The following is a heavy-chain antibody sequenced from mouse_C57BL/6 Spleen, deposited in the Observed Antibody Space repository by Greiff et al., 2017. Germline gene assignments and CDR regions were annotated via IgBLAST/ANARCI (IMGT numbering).Heavy chain of an antibody. D-gene: IGHD2-10*01. CDR2: IYPSDSET. J-gene: IGHJ3*01. Sequence: VQLQQPGAELVMPGASVKLSCKASGYTFTSYWMHWVKQRPGQGLEWIGNIYPSDSETHYNQKFKDKATLTVDKSSSTAYMQLSSLTSEDSAVYYCARSPTFAYWGQGTLVTVSA. V-gene: IGHV1-61*01. CDR3: ARSPTFAY. CDR1: GYTFTSYW.